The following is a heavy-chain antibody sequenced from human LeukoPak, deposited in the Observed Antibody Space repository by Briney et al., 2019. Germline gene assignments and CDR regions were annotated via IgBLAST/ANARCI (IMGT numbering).Heavy chain of an antibody. V-gene: IGHV4-39*01. J-gene: IGHJ5*02. D-gene: IGHD3-10*01. Sequence: SETLSLTCTVSGSSISSTSYYWGWIRQPPGKGLEWIGSIYYSGSTYYNPSLKSRVTISVDTSKNQFSLKLSSVTAADTAVYYCARHVPRITMVRGVILNWFDPWGQGTLVTVSS. CDR3: ARHVPRITMVRGVILNWFDP. CDR1: GSSISSTSYY. CDR2: IYYSGST.